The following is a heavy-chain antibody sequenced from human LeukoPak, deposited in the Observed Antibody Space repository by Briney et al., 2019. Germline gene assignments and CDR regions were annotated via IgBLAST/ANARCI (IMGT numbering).Heavy chain of an antibody. D-gene: IGHD2-2*01. Sequence: SETLSLTCTVSGGSISSSSYYWGWIRQPPGKGLEWIGSIYYSGSTYYNPSLKSRVTISVDTSKNQFSLKLSSVTAADTAVYYCAMNDCSSTSCNIDYWGQGTLVTVSS. CDR3: AMNDCSSTSCNIDY. V-gene: IGHV4-39*07. J-gene: IGHJ4*02. CDR2: IYYSGST. CDR1: GGSISSSSYY.